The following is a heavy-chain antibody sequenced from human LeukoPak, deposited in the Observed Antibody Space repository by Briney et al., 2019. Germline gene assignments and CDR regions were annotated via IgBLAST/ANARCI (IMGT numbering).Heavy chain of an antibody. Sequence: ASVKVSCKASGGTFSSYAISWVRQAPGHGLEWMGGIIPIFGTANYAQKFQGRVTITTDESTSTAYMELSSLRSEDTAVYYCARAPGGYYDFWSGTNWFDPWGQGTLVTVSS. CDR3: ARAPGGYYDFWSGTNWFDP. CDR2: IIPIFGTA. V-gene: IGHV1-69*05. D-gene: IGHD3-3*01. CDR1: GGTFSSYA. J-gene: IGHJ5*02.